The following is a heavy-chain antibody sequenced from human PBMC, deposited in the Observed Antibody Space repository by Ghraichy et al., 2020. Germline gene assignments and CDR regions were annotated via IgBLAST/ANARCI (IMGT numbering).Heavy chain of an antibody. D-gene: IGHD1-26*01. CDR3: VRDRTTSPRSFDI. Sequence: ESLNIPCSVSGGSIDYYYWGWIRQPPGEGLEFIGYTHYSGDTNYNPSLKSRVTMSLDTSKNQFSLKLSSVTAADTAMYYCVRDRTTSPRSFDIWGQGTMVTVSP. J-gene: IGHJ3*02. CDR2: THYSGDT. V-gene: IGHV4-59*01. CDR1: GGSIDYYY.